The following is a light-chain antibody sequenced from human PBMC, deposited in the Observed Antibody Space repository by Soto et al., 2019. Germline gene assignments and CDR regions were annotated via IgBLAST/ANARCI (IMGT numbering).Light chain of an antibody. J-gene: IGKJ1*01. Sequence: EIVLTQSPGTLSLSPGERATLSCRASQSVSNNYLAWYQQKPGQAPRLLIYGASNRATGIPDRFSGSGSGTEFTLTISSLQSEDFAVYYCQQYTNWPRRFGQGTKVDIK. V-gene: IGKV3D-15*01. CDR3: QQYTNWPRR. CDR2: GAS. CDR1: QSVSNN.